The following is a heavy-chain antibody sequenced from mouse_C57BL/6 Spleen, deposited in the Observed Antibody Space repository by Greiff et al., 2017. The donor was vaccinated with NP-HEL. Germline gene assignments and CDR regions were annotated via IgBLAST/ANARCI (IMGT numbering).Heavy chain of an antibody. Sequence: EVKLVESGGGLVQPKGSLKLSCAASGFTFNTYAMHWVRQAPGKGLEWVARIRSKSSNYATYYADSVKDRFTISRDDSQSMLYLQMNNLKTEDTAMYYCVRDELYSNYVAWYFDVWGTGTTVTVSS. CDR1: GFTFNTYA. D-gene: IGHD2-5*01. CDR3: VRDELYSNYVAWYFDV. CDR2: IRSKSSNYAT. J-gene: IGHJ1*03. V-gene: IGHV10-3*01.